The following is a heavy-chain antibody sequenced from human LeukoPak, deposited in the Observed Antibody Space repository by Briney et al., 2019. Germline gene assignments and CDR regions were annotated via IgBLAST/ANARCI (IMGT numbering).Heavy chain of an antibody. CDR1: GGSVSSNSAA. V-gene: IGHV6-1*01. CDR3: AREEYDYVWGSYRYTDIRYFDL. D-gene: IGHD3-16*02. J-gene: IGHJ2*01. CDR2: TYYRSKWYN. Sequence: SQTLSLTCAISGGSVSSNSAAWNWIRQSPSRGLEWLGRTYYRSKWYNDYAVSVKSRITINPDTSKNQFSLQLNSVTPEDTAVYYCAREEYDYVWGSYRYTDIRYFDLWGRGTLVTVSS.